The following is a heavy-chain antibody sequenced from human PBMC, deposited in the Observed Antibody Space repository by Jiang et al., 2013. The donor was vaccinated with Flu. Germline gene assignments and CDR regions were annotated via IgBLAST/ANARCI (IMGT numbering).Heavy chain of an antibody. D-gene: IGHD3-22*01. CDR3: ATNTFYDSSTYFPFFDT. Sequence: GAEVKKPGESQRISCQGSGYNFARFWIGWARQVPGEGLEWMGMIFPLDSDTRYSPSFQGQVTISVDKSINTAYLQWNSLKASDTAIYYCATNTFYDSSTYFPFFDTWGQGTQVTVSS. V-gene: IGHV5-51*01. J-gene: IGHJ4*02. CDR1: GYNFARFW. CDR2: IFPLDSDT.